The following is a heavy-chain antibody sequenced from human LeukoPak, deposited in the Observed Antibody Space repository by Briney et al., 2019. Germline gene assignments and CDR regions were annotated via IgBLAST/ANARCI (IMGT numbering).Heavy chain of an antibody. CDR3: ARHGWHAWYFDL. D-gene: IGHD6-19*01. CDR1: GESFSGYS. J-gene: IGHJ2*01. CDR2: INQRRNT. Sequence: ASESLSLTCVVYGESFSGYSWSWIRQPPGKGLEWTGEINQRRNTNYNPSLKSRVTISIDTSKNQFSLKLSSVTAADTAVYYCARHGWHAWYFDLWGRGTLVTVSS. V-gene: IGHV4-34*01.